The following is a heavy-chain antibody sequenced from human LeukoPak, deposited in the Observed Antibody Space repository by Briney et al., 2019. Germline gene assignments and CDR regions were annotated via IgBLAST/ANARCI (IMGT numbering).Heavy chain of an antibody. J-gene: IGHJ3*02. CDR1: GFTFSSHA. V-gene: IGHV3-23*01. CDR2: IGDDVVST. CDR3: ARVISGFWTGYYDPFDI. D-gene: IGHD3/OR15-3a*01. Sequence: SGGSLRLSCAASGFTFSSHAMSWVRQAPGKGLEWVSAIGDDVVSTYYAESVKGRFTISRDNSKNTLYLQMNSLRSEDTAVYYCARVISGFWTGYYDPFDIWGQGTMVTVSS.